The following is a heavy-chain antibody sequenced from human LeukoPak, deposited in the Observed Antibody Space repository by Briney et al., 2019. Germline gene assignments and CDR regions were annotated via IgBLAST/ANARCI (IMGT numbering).Heavy chain of an antibody. D-gene: IGHD3-9*01. CDR2: IHYSGST. Sequence: SETLSLTCTVSGGSISSYYWSWIRQPPGKGLEWIGYIHYSGSTNYNPSLKSRVTISKDTSKNQFSLKLSSVTAADTAVYYCARDYDVLTAYPPTQLFDPWGQGTLVTVSS. J-gene: IGHJ5*02. CDR1: GGSISSYY. CDR3: ARDYDVLTAYPPTQLFDP. V-gene: IGHV4-59*12.